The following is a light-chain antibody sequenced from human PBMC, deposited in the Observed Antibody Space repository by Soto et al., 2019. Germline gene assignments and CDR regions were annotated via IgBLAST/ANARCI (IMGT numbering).Light chain of an antibody. Sequence: QSALTQPASVSGSPGQSITISCTGTSSDVGTYILVSWYQQHPGKAPKLLIYDVSDRPSGVSNRFSGSKSGNTASLTISGLQAEDEADYYCSSYTSSSTYVFGTGTKVTVL. J-gene: IGLJ1*01. CDR2: DVS. CDR1: SSDVGTYIL. CDR3: SSYTSSSTYV. V-gene: IGLV2-14*02.